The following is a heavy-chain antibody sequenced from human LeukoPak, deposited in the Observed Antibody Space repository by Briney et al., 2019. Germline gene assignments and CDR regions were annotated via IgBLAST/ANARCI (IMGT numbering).Heavy chain of an antibody. Sequence: ASVKVSCKASGYSFTDYYMHWVRQAPGQGLEWMGWINPNSGGTSTAQKFQGRVTMTRDTSISTAYMELSSLRSDDTAVYYCAKEFGNSPKFDYWGQGTLVTVSS. V-gene: IGHV1-2*02. J-gene: IGHJ4*02. CDR3: AKEFGNSPKFDY. CDR1: GYSFTDYY. CDR2: INPNSGGT. D-gene: IGHD4-23*01.